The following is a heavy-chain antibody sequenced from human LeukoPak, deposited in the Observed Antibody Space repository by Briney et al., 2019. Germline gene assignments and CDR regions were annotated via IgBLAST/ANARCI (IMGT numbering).Heavy chain of an antibody. Sequence: GSLRLSCAASGFTFSSYSMNWVRQAPGKGLEWVSSISWNSGSIGYADSVKGRFTISRDNAQNSLYLQMNSLRAEDTAVYYCAELGITMIGGVWGKGTTVTISS. J-gene: IGHJ6*04. CDR3: AELGITMIGGV. CDR2: ISWNSGSI. CDR1: GFTFSSYS. V-gene: IGHV3-48*04. D-gene: IGHD3-10*02.